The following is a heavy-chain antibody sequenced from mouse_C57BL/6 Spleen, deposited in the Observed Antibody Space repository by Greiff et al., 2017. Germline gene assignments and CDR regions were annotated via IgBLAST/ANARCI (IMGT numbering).Heavy chain of an antibody. Sequence: QVQLKHSGPELVKPGASVKISCKASGYAFSSSWMNWVNQRPGKGLEWIGRIYPGDGETNYNGKFKGKATLTADNTSSTAYMQLSSLTSEDSAVFFCASDDDPGYGGQGTTLTVTA. J-gene: IGHJ2*01. CDR2: IYPGDGET. D-gene: IGHD2-3*01. V-gene: IGHV1-82*01. CDR3: ASDDDPGY. CDR1: GYAFSSSW.